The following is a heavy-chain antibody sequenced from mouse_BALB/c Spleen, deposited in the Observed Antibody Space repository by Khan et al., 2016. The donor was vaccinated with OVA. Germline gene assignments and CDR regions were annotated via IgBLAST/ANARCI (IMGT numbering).Heavy chain of an antibody. V-gene: IGHV9-3-1*01. CDR3: ARRPLSYFDY. CDR2: INTYTGDP. CDR1: GYTFTNYG. Sequence: QVQLQQSGPELKKPGETVKISCKASGYTFTNYGMNWVRQAPGKGLKWMGWINTYTGDPTYADDFKGRFAFSLETSASTAYLQIHNLENEDTATYFCARRPLSYFDYWGQGTTLTVSS. J-gene: IGHJ2*01.